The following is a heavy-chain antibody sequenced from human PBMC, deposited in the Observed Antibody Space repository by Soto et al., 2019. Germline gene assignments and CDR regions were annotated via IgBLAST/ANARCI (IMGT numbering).Heavy chain of an antibody. J-gene: IGHJ4*02. Sequence: QVQLVQSGAEVKKPGASVQVSCKASGYTFTSYDINWVRQATGQGLEWMGWINPHSGNTGYAQKVQGRVTMTRNTSISTAYMELSSLRSEDTAVYDCARGITIFGVVPGWGQGTLVTVSS. D-gene: IGHD3-3*01. CDR3: ARGITIFGVVPG. CDR1: GYTFTSYD. CDR2: INPHSGNT. V-gene: IGHV1-8*01.